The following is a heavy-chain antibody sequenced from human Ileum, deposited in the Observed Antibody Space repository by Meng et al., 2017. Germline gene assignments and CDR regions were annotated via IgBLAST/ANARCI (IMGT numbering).Heavy chain of an antibody. CDR3: ARDEPDVLIGYEAY. V-gene: IGHV1-69*06. CDR2: ITPMYGTA. Sequence: QVQLVESETEVKKPGYSVKVSCKSSGGTFRRYGISWVRQAPGQGLEWMGGITPMYGTANYGQKFQGRVTITADKSTSTIYMELSSLRSEDTAVYYCARDEPDVLIGYEAYWGQGTLVTVSS. J-gene: IGHJ4*02. CDR1: GGTFRRYG. D-gene: IGHD3-9*01.